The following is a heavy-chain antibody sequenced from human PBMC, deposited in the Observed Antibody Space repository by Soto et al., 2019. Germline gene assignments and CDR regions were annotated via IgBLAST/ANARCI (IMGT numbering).Heavy chain of an antibody. Sequence: GGSLRLSCAASGFTFSSYAMSWVRQAPGKGLEWVSAISGSGGSTYYADSVKGRFTISRDNSKNTLYLQMNSLRAEDTAVYYCAKAPAVAVQPAYMDVWGKGTTVTVSS. CDR1: GFTFSSYA. CDR3: AKAPAVAVQPAYMDV. J-gene: IGHJ6*03. V-gene: IGHV3-23*01. D-gene: IGHD6-19*01. CDR2: ISGSGGST.